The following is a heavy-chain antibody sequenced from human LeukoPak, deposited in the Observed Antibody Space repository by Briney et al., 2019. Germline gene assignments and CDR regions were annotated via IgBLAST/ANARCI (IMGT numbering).Heavy chain of an antibody. CDR1: GYKFTDDY. CDR3: APTAEAYTSWWKV. V-gene: IGHV1-2*02. J-gene: IGHJ4*02. CDR2: INPDSGFT. D-gene: IGHD3-16*01. Sequence: ASVKVSCKASGYKFTDDYMHWVRQAPGLGLEFMGWINPDSGFTNYAQKFKGRVTMTRDTSISTAYLEVRSLTSDDTAVYYCAPTAEAYTSWWKVWGQGTLVTVSS.